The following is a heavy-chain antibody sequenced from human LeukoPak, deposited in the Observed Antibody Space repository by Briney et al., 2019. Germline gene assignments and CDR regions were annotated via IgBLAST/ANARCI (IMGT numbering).Heavy chain of an antibody. V-gene: IGHV3-30*02. J-gene: IGHJ4*02. CDR1: GFTFSNYG. CDR2: IWYDGSNK. CDR3: ARDYGDYLVDY. Sequence: PGGSLRLSCAASGFTFSNYGIHWVRQAPGKGLEWVAFIWYDGSNKYYADSVKGRFTISRDNSKNTVYLQMNSLRAEDTAVYYCARDYGDYLVDYWGQGTLVTVS. D-gene: IGHD4-17*01.